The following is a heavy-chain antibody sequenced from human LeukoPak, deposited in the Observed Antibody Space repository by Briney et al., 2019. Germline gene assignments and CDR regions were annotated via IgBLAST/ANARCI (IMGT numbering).Heavy chain of an antibody. CDR3: ARGLLWFGELPPGDDY. CDR2: INTNTGNP. CDR1: GYTFTSYA. Sequence: GASVKVSCKASGYTFTSYAMNWVRQAPGQGLEWMGWINTNTGNPTYAQGFTGRFVFSLDTSVSTAYLQISSLKAEDTAVYYCARGLLWFGELPPGDDYWGQGTLVTVSS. J-gene: IGHJ4*02. D-gene: IGHD3-10*01. V-gene: IGHV7-4-1*02.